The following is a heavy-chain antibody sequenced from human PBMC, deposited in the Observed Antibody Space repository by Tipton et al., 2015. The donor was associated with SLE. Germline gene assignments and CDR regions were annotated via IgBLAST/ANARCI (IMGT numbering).Heavy chain of an antibody. CDR2: ISGSGVGT. Sequence: SLRLSCAASGFTFSTYAMTWVRQAPGKGLEWVSTISGSGVGTYYADSAKGRFTISRDNSKNTLYLQMNSLGVEDTAVYYCAQDFSVMRMIVVADGERDHWGQGTVVTVSS. V-gene: IGHV3-23*01. CDR3: AQDFSVMRMIVVADGERDH. J-gene: IGHJ4*02. CDR1: GFTFSTYA. D-gene: IGHD3-22*01.